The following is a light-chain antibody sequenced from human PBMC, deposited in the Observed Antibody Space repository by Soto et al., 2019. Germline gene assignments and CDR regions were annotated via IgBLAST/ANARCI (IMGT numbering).Light chain of an antibody. V-gene: IGKV4-1*01. CDR2: WAS. CDR3: HQFLGPPQP. CDR1: QSVLYSSNNKNY. Sequence: DIVMTQSPDSLAVSLGERANINCKSSQSVLYSSNNKNYVSWYQQKPGQPPKLLIYWASTRESGVPDRFSGSGSGTDFTLTISSRQAEDVAVYYCHQFLGPPQPFGQGTKVEIK. J-gene: IGKJ1*01.